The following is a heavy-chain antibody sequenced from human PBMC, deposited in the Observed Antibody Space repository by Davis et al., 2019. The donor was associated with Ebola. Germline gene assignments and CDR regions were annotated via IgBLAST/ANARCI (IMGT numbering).Heavy chain of an antibody. V-gene: IGHV3-33*01. Sequence: PGGSLRLSCAASGFTFSSYGMHWVRQAPGKGLEWVAVIWYDGSNKYYADSVKGRFTISRDNSKNTLYLQMNSLRAEDTAVYYCARERQLVFNYYMDVWGKGTTVTVSS. J-gene: IGHJ6*03. D-gene: IGHD6-13*01. CDR2: IWYDGSNK. CDR1: GFTFSSYG. CDR3: ARERQLVFNYYMDV.